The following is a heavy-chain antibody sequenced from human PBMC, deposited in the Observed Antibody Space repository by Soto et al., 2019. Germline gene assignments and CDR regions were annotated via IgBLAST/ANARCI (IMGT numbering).Heavy chain of an antibody. CDR1: GFTFSSYG. CDR2: IAHDGSNQ. D-gene: IGHD2-15*01. Sequence: QVQLVESGGGVVQPGGSLRLSCAASGFTFSSYGIPWVRQSPGEGLEWVAIIAHDGSNQYYGDSVKGRFTISRDNSKNTLYLQMDSLRPEDTAVYYCARSSGGSSYYPPDYWGQGTLVTVSS. CDR3: ARSSGGSSYYPPDY. V-gene: IGHV3-30*03. J-gene: IGHJ4*02.